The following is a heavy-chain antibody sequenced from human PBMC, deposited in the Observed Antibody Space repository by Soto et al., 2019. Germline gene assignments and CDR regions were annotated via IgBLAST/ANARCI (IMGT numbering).Heavy chain of an antibody. J-gene: IGHJ6*02. D-gene: IGHD3-3*01. CDR2: ISSGGNTI. CDR3: VSQPEILRFLQFFPHHSHGMEV. CDR1: GLTFIDYY. V-gene: IGHV3-11*01. Sequence: WGSLRLSCAASGLTFIDYYMTWIRHSPFKWLQWVSYISSGGNTIYYADSVKGRFTISRDNAKNSLYLQMNSLRVEDTAVYYCVSQPEILRFLQFFPHHSHGMEVWGQGTTVTVAS.